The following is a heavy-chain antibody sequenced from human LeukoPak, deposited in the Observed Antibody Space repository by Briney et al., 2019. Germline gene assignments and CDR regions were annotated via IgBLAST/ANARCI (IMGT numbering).Heavy chain of an antibody. CDR1: GGSISSSSYY. Sequence: PSETLSLTCTVSGGSISSSSYYWGWIRQPPGKGLEWIGSIYYSGSTYYNPSLKSRVTISVDTSKNQFSLKLSSVTAADTAVYYCARVKLTKGRIQLWLQPSFGAFDIWGQGTMVTVSS. V-gene: IGHV4-39*01. CDR3: ARVKLTKGRIQLWLQPSFGAFDI. J-gene: IGHJ3*02. D-gene: IGHD5-18*01. CDR2: IYYSGST.